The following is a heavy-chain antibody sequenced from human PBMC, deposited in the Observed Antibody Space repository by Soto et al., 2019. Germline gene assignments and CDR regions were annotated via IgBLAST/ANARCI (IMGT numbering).Heavy chain of an antibody. V-gene: IGHV4-31*03. Sequence: QVQLQESGPGLVKPSQTLSLTCTVSGGSITSGGHYWSWIRQHPGKGLEWIGYIYYSGSTYYNPSLKSRVTISIDTSKNIFSLKVRSVTVADTAVYYCARDQGGITIFGVPYGMDVWGQGTTVTVSS. D-gene: IGHD3-3*01. CDR1: GGSITSGGHY. J-gene: IGHJ6*02. CDR3: ARDQGGITIFGVPYGMDV. CDR2: IYYSGST.